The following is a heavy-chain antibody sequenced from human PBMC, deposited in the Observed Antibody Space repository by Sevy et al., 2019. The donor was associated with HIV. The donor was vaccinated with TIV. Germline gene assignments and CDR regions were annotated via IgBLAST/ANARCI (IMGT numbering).Heavy chain of an antibody. J-gene: IGHJ3*02. CDR1: GFTFSTYS. CDR2: ISSSSNYI. D-gene: IGHD3-10*01. V-gene: IGHV3-21*01. Sequence: GGSLRLSCAASGFTFSTYSMNWVRQAPGKGLEWVSSISSSSNYIYYADSVKGRFTISRDNSQNTLYLQMNSLRAEDTAVYYCARTGWFGESEGAFDIWGQGTMVTVSS. CDR3: ARTGWFGESEGAFDI.